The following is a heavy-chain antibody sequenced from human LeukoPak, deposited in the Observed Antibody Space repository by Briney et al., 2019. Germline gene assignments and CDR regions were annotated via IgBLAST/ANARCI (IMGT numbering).Heavy chain of an antibody. Sequence: PGGSLRLSCAASGFIFSNAWMSWVRQAPGKGLEWVGRIKSKTDGGTTDYAAPVKGRFTISRDDSKNTLYLQMNTLKAEDTAVYYCTTGTYSSSYYWGQGTLVTVSS. CDR3: TTGTYSSSYY. CDR2: IKSKTDGGTT. D-gene: IGHD6-6*01. J-gene: IGHJ4*02. V-gene: IGHV3-15*01. CDR1: GFIFSNAW.